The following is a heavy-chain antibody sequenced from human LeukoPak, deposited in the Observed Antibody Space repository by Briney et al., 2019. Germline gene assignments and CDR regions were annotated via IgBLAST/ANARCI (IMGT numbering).Heavy chain of an antibody. CDR1: GGSFSGYY. J-gene: IGHJ2*01. CDR3: ARGPYCGGDCYLNSWYFDL. CDR2: INHSGST. Sequence: SETLSLTCAVYGGSFSGYYWSWIRQPPGKGLEWIGEINHSGSTNYNPSLKSRVTISVDTSKNQFSLKLSSVTAADTAVYYCARGPYCGGDCYLNSWYFDLWGRGTLVTVSS. D-gene: IGHD2-21*01. V-gene: IGHV4-34*01.